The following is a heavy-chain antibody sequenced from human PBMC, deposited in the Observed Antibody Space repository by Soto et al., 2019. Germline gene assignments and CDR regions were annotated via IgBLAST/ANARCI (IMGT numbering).Heavy chain of an antibody. CDR3: ARGRTMVRGVFDWFDP. J-gene: IGHJ5*02. D-gene: IGHD3-10*01. CDR1: GGSISSYY. V-gene: IGHV4-59*01. Sequence: SETLSLTCTVSGGSISSYYWSWIRQPPGKGLEWIGYIYYSGSTNYNPSLKSRVTISVDTSKNQFSLKLSSVTAADTAVYYCARGRTMVRGVFDWFDPWGQGTLVTVSS. CDR2: IYYSGST.